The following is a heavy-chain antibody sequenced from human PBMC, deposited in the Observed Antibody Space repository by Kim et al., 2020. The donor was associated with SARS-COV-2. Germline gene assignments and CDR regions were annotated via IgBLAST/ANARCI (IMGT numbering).Heavy chain of an antibody. CDR1: GFTFSSYG. Sequence: GGSLRLSCAASGFTFSSYGMHWVRQAPGKGLEWVAVISYDGSNKYYADSVKGRFTISRDNSKNTLYLQMNSLRAEDTAVYYCAKLSTVTTGVDYWGQGTLVTVSS. V-gene: IGHV3-30*18. CDR2: ISYDGSNK. CDR3: AKLSTVTTGVDY. J-gene: IGHJ4*02. D-gene: IGHD4-17*01.